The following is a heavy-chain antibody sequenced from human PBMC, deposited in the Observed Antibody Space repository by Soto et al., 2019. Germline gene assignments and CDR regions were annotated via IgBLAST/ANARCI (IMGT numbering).Heavy chain of an antibody. Sequence: VQLVESGGGVVQPGRSLRLSCAASGFTFSSYGMHWVRQAPGKGLEWVAGLWFDGSNKYYADSVKGRFTISRDNSKNTLYLQRNSLRAEETAVYYCARDRGYRGYVSPRYYYGMDVWGRGTTVTVSS. V-gene: IGHV3-33*01. CDR2: LWFDGSNK. J-gene: IGHJ6*02. CDR1: GFTFSSYG. D-gene: IGHD5-12*01. CDR3: ARDRGYRGYVSPRYYYGMDV.